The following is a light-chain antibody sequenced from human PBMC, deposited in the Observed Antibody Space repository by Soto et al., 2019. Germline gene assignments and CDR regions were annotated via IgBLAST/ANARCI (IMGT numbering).Light chain of an antibody. J-gene: IGKJ2*01. CDR3: LQDATYPYT. V-gene: IGKV1-6*01. Sequence: AVQMTQSPSSLSASVGDRVTITCRASQDVRNDLGWYQKKPGQAPKLLIYAISTLQSGVPSRFSCSGSGTDFTLTISSLQPEDSATSYCLQDATYPYTFGQGTNLEI. CDR2: AIS. CDR1: QDVRND.